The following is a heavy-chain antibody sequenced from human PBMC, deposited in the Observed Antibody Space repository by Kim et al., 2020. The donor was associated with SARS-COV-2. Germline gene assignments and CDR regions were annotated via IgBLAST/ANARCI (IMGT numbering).Heavy chain of an antibody. V-gene: IGHV3-21*04. CDR1: GFTFSSYS. CDR3: ARDLPRGVTAIHLTLFDY. D-gene: IGHD2-21*02. Sequence: VGSLRLSCAASGFTFSSYSMNWVRQAPGKGLEWVSSISSSSSYIYYADSVKGRFTISRDNAKNSLYLQMNSLRAEDTAVYYCARDLPRGVTAIHLTLFDYWGQGTLVTVSS. CDR2: ISSSSSYI. J-gene: IGHJ4*02.